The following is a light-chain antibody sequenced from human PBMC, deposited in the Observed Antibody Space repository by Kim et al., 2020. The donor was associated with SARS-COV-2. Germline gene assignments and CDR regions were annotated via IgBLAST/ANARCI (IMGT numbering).Light chain of an antibody. CDR1: SGHSSSA. J-gene: IGLJ3*02. CDR2: LNSDGSH. V-gene: IGLV4-69*01. Sequence: ASVKLTCPLSSGHSSSAIAWHQQQPEKGPRFLMKLNSDGSHSKGDGIPDRFSGSSSGAERYLTISSLQSEDEADYFCQTWGTGIWVFGGGTQLTVL. CDR3: QTWGTGIWV.